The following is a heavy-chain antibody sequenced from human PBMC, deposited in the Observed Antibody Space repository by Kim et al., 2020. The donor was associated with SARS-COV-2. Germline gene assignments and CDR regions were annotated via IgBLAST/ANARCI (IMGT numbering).Heavy chain of an antibody. CDR2: IYYSGST. Sequence: SETLSLTCTVSGDSISSSSYYWGWIRQPPGKGLEWIGSIYYSGSTYYNPSLKSRVTISVDTSKNQFSLKLSSVTAADTAVYYCASLVADEWFGELSPPGWFDPWGQGTLVTVSS. D-gene: IGHD3-10*01. CDR3: ASLVADEWFGELSPPGWFDP. V-gene: IGHV4-39*01. J-gene: IGHJ5*02. CDR1: GDSISSSSYY.